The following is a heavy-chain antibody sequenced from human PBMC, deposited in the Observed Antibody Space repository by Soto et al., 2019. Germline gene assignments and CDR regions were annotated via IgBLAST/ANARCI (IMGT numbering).Heavy chain of an antibody. CDR3: ARAVIEGYYDSSPYYFDY. Sequence: GGSLRLSCAASGFTFSSYALNWVRQAPGKGLEWVSAISGSGGSTYYADSVKGRFTISRDNSKNTLYLQMNSLRAEDTAVYYCARAVIEGYYDSSPYYFDYWGQGTLVTVSS. CDR1: GFTFSSYA. J-gene: IGHJ4*02. CDR2: ISGSGGST. V-gene: IGHV3-23*01. D-gene: IGHD3-22*01.